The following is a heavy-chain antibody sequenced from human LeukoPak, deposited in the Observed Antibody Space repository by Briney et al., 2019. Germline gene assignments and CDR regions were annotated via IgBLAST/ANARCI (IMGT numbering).Heavy chain of an antibody. CDR3: ARSSPSRYFDWLFLDY. D-gene: IGHD3-9*01. Sequence: SETLSLTCAVYGGSFSGYYWTWIRQSPGKGLEWIGEINHSGSTNYNPSLKSRVTISVDKSKNQFSLKLSSVTAADTAVYYCARSSPSRYFDWLFLDYWGQGTLVTVSS. J-gene: IGHJ4*02. CDR1: GGSFSGYY. CDR2: INHSGST. V-gene: IGHV4-34*01.